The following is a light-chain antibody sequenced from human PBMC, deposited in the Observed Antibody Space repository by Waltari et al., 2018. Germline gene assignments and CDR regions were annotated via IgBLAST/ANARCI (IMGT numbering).Light chain of an antibody. Sequence: QSVLTQPPSVSGAPGQRVPISCTGSSSNIGAGYAVHWYQQLPGTAPKLLIYGNSNRPSGVPDRFSGSKSGTSASLAITGLQAEDEADYYCQSYDSSLSGSGVFGTGTKVTVL. CDR3: QSYDSSLSGSGV. V-gene: IGLV1-40*01. CDR1: SSNIGAGYA. CDR2: GNS. J-gene: IGLJ1*01.